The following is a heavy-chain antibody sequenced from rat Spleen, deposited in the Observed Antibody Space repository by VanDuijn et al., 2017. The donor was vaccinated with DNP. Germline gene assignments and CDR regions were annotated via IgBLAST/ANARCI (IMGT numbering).Heavy chain of an antibody. CDR2: INADGGST. CDR1: GFTFSSYW. V-gene: IGHV5-58*01. D-gene: IGHD1-1*01. J-gene: IGHJ2*01. CDR3: ATETNYYSGDVGYFDY. Sequence: EVQLVESGGGLAQPGRSLKLSCVASGFTFSSYWMFWIRQAPGKGLEWVASINADGGSTSYSDSVKGRFTISRDNAKSTLYLQMDSLRSEDTATYYCATETNYYSGDVGYFDYWGQGLIVTVSS.